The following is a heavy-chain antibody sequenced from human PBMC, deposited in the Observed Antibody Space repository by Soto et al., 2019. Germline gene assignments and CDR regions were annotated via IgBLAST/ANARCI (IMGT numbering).Heavy chain of an antibody. CDR3: ASPSYMGGFRDYYYYGMDV. Sequence: KPSETLSLTCAVSGYSISSGYYWGWFRQPPGKGLEWIGSIYHSGSTYYNPSLKSRVTISVDTSKNQFSLKLSSVTAADTAVYYCASPSYMGGFRDYYYYGMDVWGQGTTVTVSS. J-gene: IGHJ6*02. CDR1: GYSISSGYY. V-gene: IGHV4-38-2*01. CDR2: IYHSGST. D-gene: IGHD3-16*01.